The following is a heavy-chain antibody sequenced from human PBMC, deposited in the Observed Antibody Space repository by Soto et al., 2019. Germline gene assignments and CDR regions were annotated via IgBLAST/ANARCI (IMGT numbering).Heavy chain of an antibody. CDR1: GSTFSSYA. V-gene: IGHV3-64D*06. J-gene: IGHJ4*02. CDR2: ISSNGGST. D-gene: IGHD6-13*01. CDR3: VKDRGPIAAAGPFDY. Sequence: LRLSCSASGSTFSSYAMHWVRQAPGKGLEYVSAISSNGGSTYYADSVKGRFTISRDNSKNTLYLQMSSLRAEDTAVYYCVKDRGPIAAAGPFDYWGQGTLVTVSS.